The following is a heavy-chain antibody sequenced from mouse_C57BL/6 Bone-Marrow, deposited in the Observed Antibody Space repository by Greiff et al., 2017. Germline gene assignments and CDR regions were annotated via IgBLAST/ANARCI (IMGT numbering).Heavy chain of an antibody. CDR2: IDPENGDT. Sequence: EVQLQQSGAELVRPGASVKLSCTASGFNINDDYLHWVKQRPEQGLEWIGWIDPENGDTEYASKFQGKATITADTSTNTTYLQLSGLTSEDTAVYYCTSPGGYFDYWGQGTTLTVSS. CDR3: TSPGGYFDY. J-gene: IGHJ2*01. V-gene: IGHV14-4*01. CDR1: GFNINDDY.